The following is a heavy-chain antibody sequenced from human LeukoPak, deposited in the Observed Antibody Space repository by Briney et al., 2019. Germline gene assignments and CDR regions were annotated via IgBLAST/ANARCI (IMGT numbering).Heavy chain of an antibody. CDR2: MDPNSGNT. CDR1: GYTFSTYG. J-gene: IGHJ4*02. V-gene: IGHV1-8*01. D-gene: IGHD4-11*01. CDR3: ARGTRSDSKFEPCDY. Sequence: ASVKVSCKASGYTFSTYGIHWVRQATGRGLEWMGSMDPNSGNTVYARKFQGRVTMTRDTSLTTAYMELTSLTSEDTAIYFCARGTRSDSKFEPCDYWGQGALVTVSS.